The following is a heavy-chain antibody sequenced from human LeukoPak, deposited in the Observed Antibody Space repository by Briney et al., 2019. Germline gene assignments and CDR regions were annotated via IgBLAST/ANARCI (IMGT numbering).Heavy chain of an antibody. V-gene: IGHV4-34*01. CDR2: INHSGST. CDR1: GGSFSGYY. Sequence: SETLSLPCAVYGGSFSGYYWTWIRQPPGRGLEWIGEINHSGSTNYNPSLKSRVTISVDTSKSQFSLKLNSVTAADTAMYYCARGRDPYWGQGTLATVSS. D-gene: IGHD5-24*01. J-gene: IGHJ4*02. CDR3: ARGRDPY.